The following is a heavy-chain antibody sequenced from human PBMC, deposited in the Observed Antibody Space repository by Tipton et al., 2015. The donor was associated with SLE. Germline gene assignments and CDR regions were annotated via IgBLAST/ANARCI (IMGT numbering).Heavy chain of an antibody. CDR1: GFPFSDYY. CDR2: ISNSGSTI. D-gene: IGHD6-13*01. Sequence: SLRLSCAASGFPFSDYYMTWIRQAPGKGLEWLSYISNSGSTIKYADSVKGRFIISRDNAKNSLYLQMNSLRVEDTAVYYCARVMWEQLATRGFDPWGQGTLVTVSS. V-gene: IGHV3-11*01. CDR3: ARVMWEQLATRGFDP. J-gene: IGHJ5*02.